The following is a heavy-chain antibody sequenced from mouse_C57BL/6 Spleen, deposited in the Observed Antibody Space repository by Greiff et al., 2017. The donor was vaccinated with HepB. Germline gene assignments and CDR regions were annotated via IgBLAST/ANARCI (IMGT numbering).Heavy chain of an antibody. CDR1: GFTFSSYG. CDR3: ASLYGTNQRGAMDY. CDR2: ISSGGSYT. J-gene: IGHJ4*01. V-gene: IGHV5-6*01. Sequence: EVQGVESGGDLVKPGGSLKLSCAASGFTFSSYGMSWVRQTPDKRLEWVATISSGGSYTYYPDSVKGRFTISRDNAKNTLYLQMSSLKSEDTAMYYCASLYGTNQRGAMDYWGQGTSVTVSS. D-gene: IGHD1-1*01.